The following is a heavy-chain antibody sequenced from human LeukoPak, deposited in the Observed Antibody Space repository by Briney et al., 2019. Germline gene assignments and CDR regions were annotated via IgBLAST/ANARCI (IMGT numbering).Heavy chain of an antibody. J-gene: IGHJ3*02. CDR2: IYTSGST. D-gene: IGHD7-27*01. CDR1: GGSFSGYY. Sequence: SETLSLTCAVYGGSFSGYYWSWIRQPAGKGLEWIGRIYTSGSTNYNPSLKSRVTMSVDTSKNQFSLKLSSVTAADTAVYYCARDSGDYAFDIWGQGTMVTVSS. V-gene: IGHV4-4*07. CDR3: ARDSGDYAFDI.